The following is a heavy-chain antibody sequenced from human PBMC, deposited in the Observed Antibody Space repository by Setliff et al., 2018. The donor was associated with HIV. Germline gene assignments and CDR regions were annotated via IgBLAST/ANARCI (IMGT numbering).Heavy chain of an antibody. CDR2: ISSSGGTI. V-gene: IGHV3-48*01. CDR1: GFTFSSYS. J-gene: IGHJ4*02. Sequence: PGGSLRLSCAASGFTFSSYSMNWVRQAPGKGLEWVSYISSSGGTIYYADSVKGRFTISRDSAKNSLYLQMNSLRAEDTAIYYCARDCRGNYCMYFFDYWGQGTLVTVSS. D-gene: IGHD1-26*01. CDR3: ARDCRGNYCMYFFDY.